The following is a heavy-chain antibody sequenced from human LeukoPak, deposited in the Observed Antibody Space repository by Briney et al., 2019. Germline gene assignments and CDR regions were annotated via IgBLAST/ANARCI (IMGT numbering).Heavy chain of an antibody. J-gene: IGHJ4*02. D-gene: IGHD3-22*01. CDR2: IHYSGST. CDR1: GDSITTNNYY. CDR3: ARVQKSNSGYYYLADS. Sequence: PSETLSLTCSVSGDSITTNNYYWGWIRQPPGKGLEWIGNIHYSGSTYYSPSLKNRVTISVDTSKNQFSLRLKSVTAADTAVYYCARVQKSNSGYYYLADSWGPGTLVPVSS. V-gene: IGHV4-39*02.